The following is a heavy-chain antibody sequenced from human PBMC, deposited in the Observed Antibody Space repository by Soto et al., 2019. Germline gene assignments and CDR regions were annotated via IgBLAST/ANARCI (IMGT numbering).Heavy chain of an antibody. CDR3: ASKIVLGY. V-gene: IGHV3-30-3*01. J-gene: IGHJ1*01. D-gene: IGHD2-2*01. Sequence: QVQLVESGGGVVQPGRSLRLSCAASGFTFSDYSMHWVRQAPGKGLEWVAVISEDRNTKYYADSVKGRFTISRDNSKNTLYLQMDSLRVEDTAVYFCASKIVLGYWGQGTLVTVSS. CDR2: ISEDRNTK. CDR1: GFTFSDYS.